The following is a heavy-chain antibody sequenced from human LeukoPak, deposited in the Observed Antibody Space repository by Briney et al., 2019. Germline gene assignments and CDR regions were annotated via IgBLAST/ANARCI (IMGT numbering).Heavy chain of an antibody. J-gene: IGHJ4*02. D-gene: IGHD3-22*01. Sequence: PGGSLRLSCAASGFTFSSYSMNWVRQAPGKGLEWVSSISSSSSYVYYADSVKGRFTISRDNAKNSLYLQMNSLRAEDTAVYYCARDQDRYYDSSGYWIGFDYWGQGTLVTVSS. CDR1: GFTFSSYS. CDR3: ARDQDRYYDSSGYWIGFDY. V-gene: IGHV3-21*01. CDR2: ISSSSSYV.